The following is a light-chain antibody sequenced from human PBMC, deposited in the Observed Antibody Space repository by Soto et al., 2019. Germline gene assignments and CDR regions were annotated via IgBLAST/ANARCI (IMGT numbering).Light chain of an antibody. V-gene: IGKV1-39*01. J-gene: IGKJ2*01. Sequence: DIQMTQSPSSLSASVGDRVTITCRASQSISSYLNWYQQKQGKAPKLLIYAASSLQSGVPSRFSGSGSGTDFTLTIISLQPADVATYYCQQSYSTPPYTFVQGTKLEIK. CDR3: QQSYSTPPYT. CDR2: AAS. CDR1: QSISSY.